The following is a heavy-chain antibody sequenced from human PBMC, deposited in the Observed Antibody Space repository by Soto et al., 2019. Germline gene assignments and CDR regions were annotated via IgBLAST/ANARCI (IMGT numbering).Heavy chain of an antibody. CDR1: GYTFTSYG. CDR3: ARGPGITIFGVVTNNWFDP. J-gene: IGHJ5*02. CDR2: ISAYNGNT. D-gene: IGHD3-3*01. Sequence: ASVKVSCKASGYTFTSYGISWVRQAPGQGLEWMGWISAYNGNTNYAQKLQGRVTMTTDTSTSTAYMELRSLRSDDTAVYYCARGPGITIFGVVTNNWFDPWGQGTLVTVSS. V-gene: IGHV1-18*01.